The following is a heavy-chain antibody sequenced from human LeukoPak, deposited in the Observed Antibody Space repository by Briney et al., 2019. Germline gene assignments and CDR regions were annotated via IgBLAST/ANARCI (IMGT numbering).Heavy chain of an antibody. CDR3: ARGGITMIGLDAFDI. V-gene: IGHV1-2*02. D-gene: IGHD3-22*01. CDR1: GYTFTGYY. CDR2: INPNSGGT. Sequence: ASVKVSCKASGYTFTGYYMHWVRQAPGQGLEWMGWINPNSGGTNYAQKFQGRVTMTRDTSISTAYMELSRLRSEDTAVYYCARGGITMIGLDAFDIWGQGTMVTVSS. J-gene: IGHJ3*02.